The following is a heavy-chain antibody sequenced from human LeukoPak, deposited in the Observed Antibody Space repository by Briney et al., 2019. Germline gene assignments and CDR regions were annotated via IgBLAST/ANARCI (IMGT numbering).Heavy chain of an antibody. Sequence: SETLSLTCAVYGGSFSGYYWSWIRQPPGKGLEWIGEINHSGSTTSLKSRVTISVDTSKNQFSLKLSSVTAADTAVYYRAREEYMVRGVIIDSYFDYWGQGTLVTVSS. CDR3: AREEYMVRGVIIDSYFDY. CDR1: GGSFSGYY. J-gene: IGHJ4*02. CDR2: INHSGST. D-gene: IGHD3-10*01. V-gene: IGHV4-34*01.